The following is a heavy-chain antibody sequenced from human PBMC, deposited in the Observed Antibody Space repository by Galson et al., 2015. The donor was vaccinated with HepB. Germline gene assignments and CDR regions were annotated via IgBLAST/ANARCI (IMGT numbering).Heavy chain of an antibody. D-gene: IGHD4-17*01. V-gene: IGHV1-2*02. CDR1: GYTFTGYY. CDR2: INPNSGGT. CDR3: ARDHADYDLDY. J-gene: IGHJ4*02. Sequence: SVKVSCKASGYTFTGYYMHWVRQAPGQGLEWMGWINPNSGGTNYAQKFQGRVTMTRDTSISTAYMELSRLRSDDTAVFFCARDHADYDLDYWGQGTLVTVSS.